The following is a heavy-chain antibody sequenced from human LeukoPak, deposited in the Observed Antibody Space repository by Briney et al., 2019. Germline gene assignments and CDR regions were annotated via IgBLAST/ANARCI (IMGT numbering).Heavy chain of an antibody. V-gene: IGHV1-69*04. CDR2: XIPFLVIA. CDR3: ARGPACTNGVCYTGYFDY. D-gene: IGHD2-8*01. Sequence: XWVRXXXGQGVEWMGRXIPFLVIANYAQKFQGRVTITADNSTSTPYMDLSSLRSEDTAVYYCARGPACTNGVCYTGYFDYWGQGTLVTVSS. J-gene: IGHJ4*02.